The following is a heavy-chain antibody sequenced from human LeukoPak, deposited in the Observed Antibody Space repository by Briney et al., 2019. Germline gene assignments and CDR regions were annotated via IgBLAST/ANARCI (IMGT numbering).Heavy chain of an antibody. D-gene: IGHD3-22*01. Sequence: SETLSLTCTVSGGSISSYYWSWIQQPPGKGLEWIGYIYYSGSTNYNPSLKSRVTISVDTSKNQFSLKLSSVTAADTAVYYCARGSIDYDSSGYYYYGMDVWGQGTTVTVSS. CDR1: GGSISSYY. CDR3: ARGSIDYDSSGYYYYGMDV. CDR2: IYYSGST. V-gene: IGHV4-59*01. J-gene: IGHJ6*02.